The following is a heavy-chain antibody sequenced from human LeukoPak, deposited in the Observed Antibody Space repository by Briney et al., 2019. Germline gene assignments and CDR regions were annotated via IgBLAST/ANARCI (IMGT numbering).Heavy chain of an antibody. CDR3: ARLRGTVAYSSSTSRRYYYYGMDV. V-gene: IGHV1-2*02. CDR1: GYTFTGYY. CDR2: INPNSGGT. D-gene: IGHD6-6*01. Sequence: ASVRVSCKASGYTFTGYYMHWARQAPGQGLEWMGWINPNSGGTNYAQKFQGRVTMTRDTSISTAYMELSRLRSDDTAVYYCARLRGTVAYSSSTSRRYYYYGMDVWGQGTTVTVSS. J-gene: IGHJ6*02.